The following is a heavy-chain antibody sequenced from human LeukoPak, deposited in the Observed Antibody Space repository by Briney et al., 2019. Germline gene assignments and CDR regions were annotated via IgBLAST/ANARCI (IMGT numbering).Heavy chain of an antibody. V-gene: IGHV4-59*01. CDR2: IYYSGST. CDR1: GGSISSYY. D-gene: IGHD4-23*01. CDR3: ARVAGGNSECDY. Sequence: SEPLSLTCTVSGGSISSYYWSWIRQPPGKGLEGIGYIYYSGSTNYNPSLKSRVTISVDTSKNQFSLKLSSVTAADTAVYYWARVAGGNSECDYWGQGTLVTVSS. J-gene: IGHJ4*02.